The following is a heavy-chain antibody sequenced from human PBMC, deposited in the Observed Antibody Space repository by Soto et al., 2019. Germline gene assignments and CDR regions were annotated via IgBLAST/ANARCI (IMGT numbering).Heavy chain of an antibody. CDR2: IIPILGIA. V-gene: IGHV1-69*08. J-gene: IGHJ6*02. D-gene: IGHD3-10*01. Sequence: QVQLVQSGAEVKKPGSSVKVSCKASGGTFSSYTISWVRQAPGQGLEWMGRIIPILGIANYAQKFQGRVTMTADKSTSTAYMELSSLRSEDTAVYYCARDPTGYGSGSRHGMDVWGQGTTVTVSS. CDR1: GGTFSSYT. CDR3: ARDPTGYGSGSRHGMDV.